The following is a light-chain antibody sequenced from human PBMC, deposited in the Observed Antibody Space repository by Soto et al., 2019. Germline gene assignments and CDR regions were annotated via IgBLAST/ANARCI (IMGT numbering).Light chain of an antibody. CDR3: QQYGGSPRVT. Sequence: EIVLTQSPGTLSLSPGERATLSCRASQSVTSNYLAWYQQKPGQAPRLLIYGASSRATGIPDRFSGSGSETDFTLTISRLEPEDFAVYYCQQYGGSPRVTFGGGTKVEIK. J-gene: IGKJ4*01. CDR2: GAS. V-gene: IGKV3-20*01. CDR1: QSVTSNY.